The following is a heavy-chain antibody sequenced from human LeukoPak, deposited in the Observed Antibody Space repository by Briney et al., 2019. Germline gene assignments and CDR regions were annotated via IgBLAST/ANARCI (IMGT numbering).Heavy chain of an antibody. D-gene: IGHD6-13*01. V-gene: IGHV1-58*02. Sequence: SVKVSCKASVFTFTSSVMQWVRQARGQRLEWIGWIVVGSGNTNYAQKFRERVSITRDMSTSTAYMELSSLRSEDTAVYYCAAGAHYSSSFYWGQGTLVTVSS. CDR3: AAGAHYSSSFY. CDR1: VFTFTSSV. J-gene: IGHJ4*02. CDR2: IVVGSGNT.